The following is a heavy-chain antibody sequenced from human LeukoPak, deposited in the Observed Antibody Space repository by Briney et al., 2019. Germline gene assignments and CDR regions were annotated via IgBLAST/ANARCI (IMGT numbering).Heavy chain of an antibody. D-gene: IGHD4-23*01. CDR1: GFNFTGYG. V-gene: IGHV3-33*01. CDR3: ARVSESGNSDY. J-gene: IGHJ4*02. Sequence: GGSLRLSCAASGFNFTGYGIHWVRQVPGKGLDWVAVIRYDGKNKHYADSVKGRFTISRDTSKNTVYLQMNSLRAEDTAVYYCARVSESGNSDYWGQGTLVTVSS. CDR2: IRYDGKNK.